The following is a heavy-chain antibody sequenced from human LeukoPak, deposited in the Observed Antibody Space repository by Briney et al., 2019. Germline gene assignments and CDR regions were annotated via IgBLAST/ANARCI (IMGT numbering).Heavy chain of an antibody. Sequence: PGRSLRLSCAASGFTFSSYAMHWVRQAPGKGLEWVAVISYDGSNKYYADSVKGRFTISSDNSKNTLYLQMNSLRAEDTAVYYCARAYGSGSYSYFDYWGQGTLVTVSS. V-gene: IGHV3-30-3*01. CDR2: ISYDGSNK. CDR3: ARAYGSGSYSYFDY. D-gene: IGHD3-10*01. J-gene: IGHJ4*02. CDR1: GFTFSSYA.